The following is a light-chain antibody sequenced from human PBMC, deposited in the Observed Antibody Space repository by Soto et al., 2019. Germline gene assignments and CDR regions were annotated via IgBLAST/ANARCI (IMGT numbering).Light chain of an antibody. CDR3: QVWDSSSDHVI. CDR1: VIGSIS. Sequence: SYELTQPPSVSVAPGQTASITCGGNVIGSISVHWYQQKPGQAPVLVVFDDSDRPSGIPERFSGSNSRNTATLTISRVEAGDDADYYCQVWDSSSDHVIFGGGTHLTVL. CDR2: DDS. V-gene: IGLV3-21*02. J-gene: IGLJ2*01.